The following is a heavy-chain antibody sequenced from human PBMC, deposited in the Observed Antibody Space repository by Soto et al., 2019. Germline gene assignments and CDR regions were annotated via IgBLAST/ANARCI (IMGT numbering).Heavy chain of an antibody. J-gene: IGHJ4*02. D-gene: IGHD5-18*01. Sequence: AASVKVSCMASGYTFISYSFIWVRQAPEQGIEWMGWISPYNGNANYAQKLQGIVTMTTDTSTSTAYMEQRSLRSDDTAVYYCARSRGYSYGYGDYWGQGTLVTVSS. CDR2: ISPYNGNA. V-gene: IGHV1-18*01. CDR3: ARSRGYSYGYGDY. CDR1: GYTFISYS.